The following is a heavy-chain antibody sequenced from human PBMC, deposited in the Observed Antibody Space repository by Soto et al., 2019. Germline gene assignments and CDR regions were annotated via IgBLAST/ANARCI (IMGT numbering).Heavy chain of an antibody. J-gene: IGHJ4*02. CDR1: GFKFSFFA. CDR2: ISYDGSEK. CDR3: AKALGELSPESYDY. Sequence: QVQLVESGGGVVQPGTSLRLSCAASGFKFSFFAMHWVRQAPGKGLEWVAVISYDGSEKYYADSVKGRFSISRDNSKNTLTLQMNSLRPDDTAMYFCAKALGELSPESYDYWGQGTLITVSS. D-gene: IGHD3-16*02. V-gene: IGHV3-30*18.